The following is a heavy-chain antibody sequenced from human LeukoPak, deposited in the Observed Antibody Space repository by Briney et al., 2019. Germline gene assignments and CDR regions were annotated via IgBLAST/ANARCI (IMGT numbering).Heavy chain of an antibody. CDR1: GASINSGPYY. Sequence: SETLSLTCTVSGASINSGPYYWAWIRQPAGKGLEWIGRIYSSGTTNYNPSLESRVAISADTSKNQFSLKLSSVTAADTAVYYCARDEAAAGQDAYFDYWGQGTLVTVSS. V-gene: IGHV4-61*02. CDR3: ARDEAAAGQDAYFDY. J-gene: IGHJ4*02. D-gene: IGHD6-13*01. CDR2: IYSSGTT.